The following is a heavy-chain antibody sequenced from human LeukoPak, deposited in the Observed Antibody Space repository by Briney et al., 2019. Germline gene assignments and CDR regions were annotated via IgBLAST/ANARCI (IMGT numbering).Heavy chain of an antibody. V-gene: IGHV1-46*01. CDR3: ARHSLIGTTPFDY. J-gene: IGHJ4*02. Sequence: ASVKVSCKASGYTFISYYMHWVRQAPGQGLEWMGVINPSGGSTAYAQQFQGRVTMARDTSTSTVYMELSSLRSEDTAVYYCARHSLIGTTPFDYWGQGTLVTVSS. CDR1: GYTFISYY. D-gene: IGHD1-20*01. CDR2: INPSGGST.